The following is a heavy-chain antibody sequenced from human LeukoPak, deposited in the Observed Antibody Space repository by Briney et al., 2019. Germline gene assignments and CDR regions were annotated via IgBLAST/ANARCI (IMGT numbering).Heavy chain of an antibody. D-gene: IGHD2-15*01. V-gene: IGHV3-11*01. CDR2: ISSGGSTI. Sequence: GGSLRLSCAASGFTFSDYYMSWIRQAPGKGLEWVSYISSGGSTIYYADSVKGRFTTSRDNARNSLYLQMNSLRAEDTAVYYCANVPVAATPFYYYYGMDVWGQGTTVTVSS. CDR1: GFTFSDYY. J-gene: IGHJ6*02. CDR3: ANVPVAATPFYYYYGMDV.